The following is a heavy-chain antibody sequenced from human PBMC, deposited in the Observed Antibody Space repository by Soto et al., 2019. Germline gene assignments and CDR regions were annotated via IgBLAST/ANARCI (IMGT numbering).Heavy chain of an antibody. CDR1: GFTFSNFG. CDR2: ISSDEKIK. CDR3: ARGLRSVLDY. D-gene: IGHD6-6*01. V-gene: IGHV3-33*01. J-gene: IGHJ4*02. Sequence: GGSLRLSFVASGFTFSNFGMHWVRQAPGKGLEWVAVISSDEKIKQYADSVRGRFAISRDNSKNTLYLQMTSLRAEDTAIYYCARGLRSVLDYWGQGTLVTVYS.